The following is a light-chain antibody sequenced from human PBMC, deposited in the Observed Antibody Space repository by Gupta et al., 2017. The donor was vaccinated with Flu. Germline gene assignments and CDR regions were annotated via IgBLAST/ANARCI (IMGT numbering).Light chain of an antibody. CDR2: AAS. V-gene: IGKV1-9*01. Sequence: DIQLTQSPSFLSASVGDRVTITCRASQGISSYLAWYQQKVGKAPKLLIYAASTLQSGVPSRFSGSGSGTEFTLTISSLQPEDFATYYCQQRNSSPITFGRGTKVEIK. CDR3: QQRNSSPIT. J-gene: IGKJ4*01. CDR1: QGISSY.